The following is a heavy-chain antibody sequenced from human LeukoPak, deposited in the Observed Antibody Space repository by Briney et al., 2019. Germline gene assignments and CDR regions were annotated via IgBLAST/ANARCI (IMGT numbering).Heavy chain of an antibody. CDR3: AKDESRITIFGVVQDADY. V-gene: IGHV3-30*02. CDR1: GFTSSSYG. Sequence: GGSLRLSCAASGFTSSSYGMHWFRQDPGKGLEWVAFIRYDGSNKYYADSVKGRFTISRDNSKNTLYLQMNSLRAEDTAVYYCAKDESRITIFGVVQDADYWGQGTLVTVSS. CDR2: IRYDGSNK. J-gene: IGHJ4*02. D-gene: IGHD3-3*01.